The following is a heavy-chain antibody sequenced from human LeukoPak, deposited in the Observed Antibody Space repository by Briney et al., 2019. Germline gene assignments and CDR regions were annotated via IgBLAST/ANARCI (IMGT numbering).Heavy chain of an antibody. CDR2: MSYDGTSE. CDR3: ASQGIAAAGFDY. Sequence: GGSLRLSCEGSGFTASGFGFSSFAMYWVRQAPGKGLEWVAVMSYDGTSEYYADSVKGRFTISRDNSQKTLFLQMNNLRPDDTAVYYCASQGIAAAGFDYWGQGTLVTVSS. D-gene: IGHD6-13*01. J-gene: IGHJ4*02. CDR1: GFGFSSFA. V-gene: IGHV3-30*03.